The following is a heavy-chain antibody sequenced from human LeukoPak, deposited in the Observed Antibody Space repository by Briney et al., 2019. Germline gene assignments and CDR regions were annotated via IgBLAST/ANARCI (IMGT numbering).Heavy chain of an antibody. Sequence: GGSLRLSCAASGFTFSSYAMHWVRQAPGKGLEWVAVISYDGSNKYYADSVKGRFTISRDNSKNTLYLQMNSLRAEDTAVYYCAREYGDSPFDYWGQGTLVTVSS. CDR3: AREYGDSPFDY. J-gene: IGHJ4*02. CDR1: GFTFSSYA. V-gene: IGHV3-30-3*01. D-gene: IGHD4-17*01. CDR2: ISYDGSNK.